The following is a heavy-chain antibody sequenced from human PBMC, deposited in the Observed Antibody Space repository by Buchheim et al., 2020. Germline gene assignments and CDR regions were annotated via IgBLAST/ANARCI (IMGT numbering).Heavy chain of an antibody. D-gene: IGHD6-19*01. CDR3: ARTGEWLADY. J-gene: IGHJ4*02. Sequence: EVQMVASGGGLVQPGGSLRLSCAASGFTLSNNWMTWVRQAPGKGLEWVATIKQDGSEQFYVDSVRGRFTISRDSAKNSLDLQMNSLRVEDTAVYYCARTGEWLADYWGQGTL. CDR2: IKQDGSEQ. V-gene: IGHV3-7*01. CDR1: GFTLSNNW.